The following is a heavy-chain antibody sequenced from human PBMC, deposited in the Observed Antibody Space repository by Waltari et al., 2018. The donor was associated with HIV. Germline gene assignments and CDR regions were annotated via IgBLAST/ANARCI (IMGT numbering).Heavy chain of an antibody. J-gene: IGHJ5*02. D-gene: IGHD2-21*01. Sequence: QVQPQESGPGQVEPSGTLSLTCAVSGGSISTYNWWTWVRQPPGKGLEWIGEIYHPGSSNYNKSLKSRVTISVDKSKNQFSLELRSVTAADTAVYYCVRVVSDGNGSSWLDPWGQGTLVTVSS. V-gene: IGHV4-4*02. CDR2: IYHPGSS. CDR1: GGSISTYNW. CDR3: VRVVSDGNGSSWLDP.